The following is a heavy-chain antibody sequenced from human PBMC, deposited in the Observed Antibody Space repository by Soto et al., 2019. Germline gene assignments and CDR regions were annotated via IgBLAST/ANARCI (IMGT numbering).Heavy chain of an antibody. CDR3: ARQRSGGDWDY. CDR2: IYPGGVNI. V-gene: IGHV1-46*01. D-gene: IGHD2-21*02. J-gene: IGHJ4*02. CDR1: GYSFTSHY. Sequence: ASVKVSCKAIGYSFTSHYMHWVRQAPGQGLEWMGTIYPGGVNIGYAQKFKGRVTMTKDTSTSTVYMELNSLTSEDTAVYYCARQRSGGDWDYWGQGTLVTVSS.